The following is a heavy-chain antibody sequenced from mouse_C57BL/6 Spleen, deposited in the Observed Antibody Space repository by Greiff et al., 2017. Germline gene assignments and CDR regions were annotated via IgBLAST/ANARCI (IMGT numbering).Heavy chain of an antibody. Sequence: QVQLQQPGAELVKPGASVKMSCKASGYTFTSYWITWVKQRPGQGLEWIGDIYPGSGSTNYNEKFKSKATLTVDTSSSTAYMQLSSLTSEDSAVYYCARHGSSPPYAMDYWGQGTSVTVSS. J-gene: IGHJ4*01. V-gene: IGHV1-55*01. CDR3: ARHGSSPPYAMDY. CDR1: GYTFTSYW. D-gene: IGHD1-1*01. CDR2: IYPGSGST.